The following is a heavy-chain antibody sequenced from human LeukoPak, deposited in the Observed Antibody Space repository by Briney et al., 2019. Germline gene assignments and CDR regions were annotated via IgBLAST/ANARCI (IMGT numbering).Heavy chain of an antibody. CDR3: ARSRLGGYDSDNYLYYFDY. J-gene: IGHJ4*02. Sequence: ASVKVSCKASGFPFTRYDINWVRQTSAQGLEWMGWMNPNTGNTGYAQKFQGRVTMTRDTSTSTAYMELRDLRSEDTAVYYCARSRLGGYDSDNYLYYFDYWGQGTLVTVSS. CDR2: MNPNTGNT. D-gene: IGHD3-22*01. V-gene: IGHV1-8*01. CDR1: GFPFTRYD.